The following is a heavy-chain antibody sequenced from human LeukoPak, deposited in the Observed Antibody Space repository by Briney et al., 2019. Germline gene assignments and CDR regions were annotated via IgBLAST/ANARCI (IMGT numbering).Heavy chain of an antibody. CDR3: ARGESPPALWFGELYGHWYDP. Sequence: SETLSLTCAVYGGSFSGYYWSWIRQPPGKGLEWIGEINHSGSTNYNPSLKSRVTISVDTSKNQFSLKLSSVTAADTAVYYCARGESPPALWFGELYGHWYDPWGQGTLVTVSS. CDR1: GGSFSGYY. V-gene: IGHV4-34*01. CDR2: INHSGST. D-gene: IGHD3-10*01. J-gene: IGHJ5*02.